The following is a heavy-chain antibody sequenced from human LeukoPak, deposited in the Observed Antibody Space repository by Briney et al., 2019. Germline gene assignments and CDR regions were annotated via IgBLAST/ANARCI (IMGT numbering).Heavy chain of an antibody. CDR1: GGTFSSYA. Sequence: SVKVSCKASGGTFSSYAISWVRQAPGQGLEWMGGIIPIFGTANYAQKFQGRVTITADESTSTAYMELSSLRTEDTAVYYCARDKVGGLYYFDYWGQGTLVTVSS. D-gene: IGHD6-25*01. V-gene: IGHV1-69*13. J-gene: IGHJ4*02. CDR2: IIPIFGTA. CDR3: ARDKVGGLYYFDY.